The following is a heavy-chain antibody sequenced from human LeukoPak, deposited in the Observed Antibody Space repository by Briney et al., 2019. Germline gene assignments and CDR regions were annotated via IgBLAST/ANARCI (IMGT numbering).Heavy chain of an antibody. J-gene: IGHJ4*02. CDR1: GGSISSGGYY. D-gene: IGHD5-24*01. CDR2: IYHSGST. V-gene: IGHV4-30-2*01. Sequence: PSETLSLTCTVSGGSISSGGYYWSWIRQPPGKGLEWIGYIYHSGSTVYNPSLKSRVTISIDRSKNQFSLKLTSVTAADTAVYYCARRRRWLQLEDYWGQGTLVTVSS. CDR3: ARRRRWLQLEDY.